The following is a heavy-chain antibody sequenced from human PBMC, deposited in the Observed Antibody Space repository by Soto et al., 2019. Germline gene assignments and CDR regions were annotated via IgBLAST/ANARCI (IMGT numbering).Heavy chain of an antibody. CDR1: GFIFNNYP. J-gene: IGHJ6*03. CDR2: ISESGSSI. V-gene: IGHV3-23*01. D-gene: IGHD1-20*01. CDR3: ARYDWSNGARHMDV. Sequence: GGSLRLSCAASGFIFNNYPMTWVRQAPGKGLEWVSTISESGSSIFYADSVKGRFTVSRDNSENTLHLQMTSLRAEDTAIYYCARYDWSNGARHMDVWGKGATVTVSS.